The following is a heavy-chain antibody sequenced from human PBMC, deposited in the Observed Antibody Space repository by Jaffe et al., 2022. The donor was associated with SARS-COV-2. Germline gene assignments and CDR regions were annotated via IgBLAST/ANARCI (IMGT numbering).Heavy chain of an antibody. J-gene: IGHJ5*02. V-gene: IGHV4-34*01. Sequence: QVQLQQWGAGLLKPSETLSLTCAVYGGSFSGYYWSWIRQPPGKGLEWIGEINHSGSTNYNPSLKSRVTISVDTSKNQFSLKLSSVTAADTAVYYCARACLSTSCYGWSFDPWGQGTLVTVSS. D-gene: IGHD2-2*01. CDR1: GGSFSGYY. CDR2: INHSGST. CDR3: ARACLSTSCYGWSFDP.